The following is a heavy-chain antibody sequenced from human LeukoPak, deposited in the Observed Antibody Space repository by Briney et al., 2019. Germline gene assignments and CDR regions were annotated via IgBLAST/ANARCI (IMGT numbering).Heavy chain of an antibody. V-gene: IGHV4-59*01. J-gene: IGHJ6*03. CDR3: ARGDFCSKSNCYLRPMDV. CDR1: GGSISDYY. CDR2: IYYSGST. Sequence: SETLSLTCTVSGGSISDYYWNWIRQPPGKGLEWIGYIYYSGSTTYNPSLKSRVTMSVDTARNQFSLKLRSVTAADTAVYYCARGDFCSKSNCYLRPMDVWGKGTTVTVSS. D-gene: IGHD3-3*01.